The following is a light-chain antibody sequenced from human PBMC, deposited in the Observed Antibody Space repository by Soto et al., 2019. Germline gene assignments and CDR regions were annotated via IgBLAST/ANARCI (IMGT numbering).Light chain of an antibody. CDR2: GAS. Sequence: EIVMTQSPATLSVSPGERATLSCRASQSVGRNLAWYQQRPGQAPRLLIRGASARPSGVPARFSGSGSGTDFTLTFISLQSEDFAVYYCQQYSDSHITFGPGTTVDLK. CDR1: QSVGRN. V-gene: IGKV3-15*01. J-gene: IGKJ3*01. CDR3: QQYSDSHIT.